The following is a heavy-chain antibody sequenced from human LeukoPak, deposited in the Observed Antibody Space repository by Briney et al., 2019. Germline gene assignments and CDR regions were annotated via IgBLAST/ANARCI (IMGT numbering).Heavy chain of an antibody. J-gene: IGHJ4*02. CDR1: GFTFTNYA. CDR2: ISSDGSNK. V-gene: IGHV3-30*04. Sequence: GGSLRLSCAASGFTFTNYAMHWVRQAPGKGLQWVAIISSDGSNKYYADSVKGRFTISRDNSKNTLYLQMNSLRAEDTAVYYCAGSVVRGVIRDWGQGTLVTVSS. CDR3: AGSVVRGVIRD. D-gene: IGHD3-10*01.